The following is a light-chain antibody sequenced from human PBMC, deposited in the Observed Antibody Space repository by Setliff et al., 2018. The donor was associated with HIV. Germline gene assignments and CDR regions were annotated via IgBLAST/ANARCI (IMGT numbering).Light chain of an antibody. CDR1: NSDIGSYNR. CDR3: SSYTGSHTYL. V-gene: IGLV2-18*02. CDR2: EVN. Sequence: QSALAQPPSVSGSPGQSVTISCTGTNSDIGSYNRVSWYQQPPGTAPKLIFYEVNYRPSGVPNRFSGSSSGNTASLTISGLQAEDEADYYCSSYTGSHTYLFGSGTKVTVL. J-gene: IGLJ1*01.